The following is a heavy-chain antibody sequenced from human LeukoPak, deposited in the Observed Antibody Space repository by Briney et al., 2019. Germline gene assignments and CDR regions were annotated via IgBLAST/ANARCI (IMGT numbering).Heavy chain of an antibody. CDR2: IKSKTDGGTT. J-gene: IGHJ3*02. CDR1: GFTFSNAW. V-gene: IGHV3-15*01. D-gene: IGHD3-3*01. CDR3: TTSVTIFGVVIYRHDAFDI. Sequence: GRSLRLSCAASGFTFSNAWMSWVRQAPGKGLEWVGRIKSKTDGGTTDYAAPVKGRFTISRDDSKNTLYLQMNSLKTEDTAVYYCTTSVTIFGVVIYRHDAFDIWGQGTMVTVSS.